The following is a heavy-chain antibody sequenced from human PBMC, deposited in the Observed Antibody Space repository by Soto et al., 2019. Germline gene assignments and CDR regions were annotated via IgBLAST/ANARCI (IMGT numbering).Heavy chain of an antibody. CDR2: IKQDGSEK. D-gene: IGHD5-18*01. Sequence: PGGSLRLSCAASGFTFSSYWMSWVRQAPGKGLEWVANIKQDGSEKYYVDSVKGRFTISRDNAKNSLYLQMNSLRAEDTAVYYCARDFIQLWFLYFPGPPAQYFGLNKDGMDVWGQGTTVTSP. J-gene: IGHJ6*02. V-gene: IGHV3-7*01. CDR3: ARDFIQLWFLYFPGPPAQYFGLNKDGMDV. CDR1: GFTFSSYW.